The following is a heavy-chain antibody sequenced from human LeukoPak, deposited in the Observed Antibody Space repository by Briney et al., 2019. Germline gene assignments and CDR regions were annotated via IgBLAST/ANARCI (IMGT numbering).Heavy chain of an antibody. J-gene: IGHJ5*02. D-gene: IGHD3-22*01. CDR1: GFTFSSYS. CDR2: ISGSSSTI. Sequence: GGSLRLSCAASGFTFSSYSMNWVRQAPGKGLEWVSYISGSSSTIYYADSVKGRFTISRDNAKNSLYLQMNSLRAEDTAVYYCASNEYYYDSPSFDPWGQGTLVTVSS. CDR3: ASNEYYYDSPSFDP. V-gene: IGHV3-48*01.